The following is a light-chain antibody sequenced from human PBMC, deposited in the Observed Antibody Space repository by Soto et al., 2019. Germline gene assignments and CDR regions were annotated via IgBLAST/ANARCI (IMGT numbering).Light chain of an antibody. V-gene: IGKV3-20*01. CDR2: GAS. CDR3: QQYGSSPRT. Sequence: ETVVPQSPGTLSLSPGERATLSCRASKSVISSYLAWYQQKPGQAPSLLIYGASSRATCIPDRFSGSGSGTDFALTISRREPEDFAVYYCQQYGSSPRTFGQGTKVDIK. CDR1: KSVISSY. J-gene: IGKJ1*01.